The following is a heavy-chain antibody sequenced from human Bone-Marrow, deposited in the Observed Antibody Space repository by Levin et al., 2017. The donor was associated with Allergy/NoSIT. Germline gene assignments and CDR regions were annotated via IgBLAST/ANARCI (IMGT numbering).Heavy chain of an antibody. V-gene: IGHV1-2*02. J-gene: IGHJ1*01. Sequence: GASVKVSCKSSGYTFNDYFIHWVRQAPGQGLEWMGWIRSNTGATLYAQNFQGRVTMTRDTSISTAYMDLSSLRFDDTAIYYCVQDWGRAVTTFQHWGQGALVTVSS. CDR1: GYTFNDYF. CDR2: IRSNTGAT. CDR3: VQDWGRAVTTFQH. D-gene: IGHD4-17*01.